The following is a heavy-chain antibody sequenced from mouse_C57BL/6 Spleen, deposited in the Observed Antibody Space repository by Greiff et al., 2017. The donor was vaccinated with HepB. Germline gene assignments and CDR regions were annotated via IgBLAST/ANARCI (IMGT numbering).Heavy chain of an antibody. D-gene: IGHD2-13*01. V-gene: IGHV1-50*01. CDR1: GYTFTSYW. Sequence: VQLQQSGAELVKPGASVKLSCKASGYTFTSYWMQWVKQRPGQGLEWIGEIDPSDSYTNYNQKFKGKATLTVDTSSSTAYMQLSSLTSEDSAVYYCARVGDYFWYFDVWGTGTTVTVSS. CDR2: IDPSDSYT. J-gene: IGHJ1*03. CDR3: ARVGDYFWYFDV.